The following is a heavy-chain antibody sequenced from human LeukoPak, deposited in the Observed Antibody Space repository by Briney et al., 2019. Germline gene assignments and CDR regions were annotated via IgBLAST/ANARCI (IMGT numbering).Heavy chain of an antibody. CDR2: VYHTGST. V-gene: IGHV4-4*02. CDR1: GASISSSNW. Sequence: SETLSLTCAVSGASISSSNWWYWVRQSPGKGLEWIGEVYHTGSTNYNPSLRSRVTMSIDTSKNQFSLKLSSVTAADTAVYYCARDMQAGSYGGFDYWGQGTLVTVSS. J-gene: IGHJ4*02. D-gene: IGHD5-18*01. CDR3: ARDMQAGSYGGFDY.